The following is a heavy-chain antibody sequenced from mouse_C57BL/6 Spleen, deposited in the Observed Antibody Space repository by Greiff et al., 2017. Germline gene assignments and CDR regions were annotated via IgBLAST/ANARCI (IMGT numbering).Heavy chain of an antibody. Sequence: VQLQQSGAELARPGASVKLSCKASGYTFTSYGISWVKQRTGQGLEWIGEIYPRDGNTYYNEKFKGKATLTADKSSSTAYMELRSLTSEDSAVYFCARPNYDGSSLSWFAYWGQGTLVTVSA. D-gene: IGHD1-1*01. V-gene: IGHV1-81*01. CDR2: IYPRDGNT. CDR3: ARPNYDGSSLSWFAY. J-gene: IGHJ3*01. CDR1: GYTFTSYG.